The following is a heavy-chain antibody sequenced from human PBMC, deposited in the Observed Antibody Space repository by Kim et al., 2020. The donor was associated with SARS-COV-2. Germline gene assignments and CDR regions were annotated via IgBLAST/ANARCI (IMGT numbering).Heavy chain of an antibody. CDR2: IGTAGDT. Sequence: GGSLRLSCAASGFTFSSYDMHWVRQATGKGLEWVSAIGTAGDTYYPGSVKGRFTISRENAKNSLYLQMNSLRAGDTAVYYCARAQGSSGWLRWYFDLWGRGTLVTVSS. V-gene: IGHV3-13*04. J-gene: IGHJ2*01. CDR3: ARAQGSSGWLRWYFDL. CDR1: GFTFSSYD. D-gene: IGHD6-19*01.